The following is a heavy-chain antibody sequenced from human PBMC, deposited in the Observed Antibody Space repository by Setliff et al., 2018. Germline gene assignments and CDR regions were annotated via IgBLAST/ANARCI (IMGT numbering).Heavy chain of an antibody. V-gene: IGHV3-74*01. D-gene: IGHD2-2*01. CDR1: GFTLSRFW. CDR3: ARSPRPPTSLDYVDV. CDR2: LHPNGTTT. J-gene: IGHJ6*03. Sequence: SLKISCVTSGFTLSRFWMHWVRQVPGKGLVWVSRLHPNGTTTRYADSVKGRFTIYRDMAENTLYLQMNSLRAEDTAVYYCARSPRPPTSLDYVDVWGDGTMVTVSS.